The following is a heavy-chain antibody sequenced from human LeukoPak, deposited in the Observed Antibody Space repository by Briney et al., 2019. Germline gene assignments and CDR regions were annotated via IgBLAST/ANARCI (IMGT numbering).Heavy chain of an antibody. V-gene: IGHV3-53*01. CDR3: ARADGDYFGYYFDY. Sequence: GGSLRLSCAASGFTVSSNYMSWVRQAPGKGMEWVSVIYSGCSTYYPPSLKRPFTISRDNSKNTLYLQMNSLRAEDTAVYYCARADGDYFGYYFDYWGQGTLVTVSS. CDR2: IYSGCST. J-gene: IGHJ4*02. D-gene: IGHD4-17*01. CDR1: GFTVSSNY.